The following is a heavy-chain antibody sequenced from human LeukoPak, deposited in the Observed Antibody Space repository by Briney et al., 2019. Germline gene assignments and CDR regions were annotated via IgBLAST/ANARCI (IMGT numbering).Heavy chain of an antibody. V-gene: IGHV1-18*01. J-gene: IGHJ4*02. CDR3: ARDLVVDNYGDYAPPLFCNY. CDR2: ISAYNGHT. CDR1: GYTFTSYG. D-gene: IGHD4-17*01. Sequence: GASVQVSCQACGYTFTSYGISWVRQAPGKGLEWMGWISAYNGHTNYGQKLQGRATMTTDTSTRTAYMELRSLRSDDTAVYYCARDLVVDNYGDYAPPLFCNYWGQGTLVTVSS.